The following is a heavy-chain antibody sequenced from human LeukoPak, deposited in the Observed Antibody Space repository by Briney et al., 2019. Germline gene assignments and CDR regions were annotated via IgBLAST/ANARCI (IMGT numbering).Heavy chain of an antibody. D-gene: IGHD5-12*01. V-gene: IGHV1-69*04. CDR1: GGTFSSYA. CDR2: IIPIFGIA. CDR3: ARDRDSGYDSYYYYGMDV. J-gene: IGHJ6*02. Sequence: GASVKVSCKASGGTFSSYAISWVRQAPGQGLEWMGRIIPIFGIANYAQKFQGRVTITADKSTSTAYMELSSLRSEDTAVHYCARDRDSGYDSYYYYGMDVWGQGTTVTVSS.